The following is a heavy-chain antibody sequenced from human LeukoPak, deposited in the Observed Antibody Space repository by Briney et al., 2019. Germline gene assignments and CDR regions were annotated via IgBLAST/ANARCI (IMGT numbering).Heavy chain of an antibody. CDR1: GGSFSGYY. CDR3: ARGSVRLRYGAWFDP. Sequence: PSETLSLTCAVYGGSFSGYYWSWIRQPPGKGLEWIGEINHSGSTIYNPSLKSRVTISVDTSKNQFSLKLSSVTAADTAVYYCARGSVRLRYGAWFDPWGQGTLVTVSS. CDR2: INHSGST. V-gene: IGHV4-34*01. J-gene: IGHJ5*02. D-gene: IGHD4/OR15-4a*01.